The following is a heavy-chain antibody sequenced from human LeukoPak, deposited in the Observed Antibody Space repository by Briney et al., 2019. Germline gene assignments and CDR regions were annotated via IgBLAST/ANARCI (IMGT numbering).Heavy chain of an antibody. Sequence: SCKASGYIFTNHYMHWVRQAPGKGLEWVAVISYDGSNKYYADSVKGRFTISRDNSKNTLYLQINSLRAEDTAVYYCARAPKPPTYCSGGSCYPDDAFDIWGQGTMVTVSS. D-gene: IGHD2-15*01. CDR1: GYIFTNHY. J-gene: IGHJ3*02. CDR2: ISYDGSNK. V-gene: IGHV3-30*04. CDR3: ARAPKPPTYCSGGSCYPDDAFDI.